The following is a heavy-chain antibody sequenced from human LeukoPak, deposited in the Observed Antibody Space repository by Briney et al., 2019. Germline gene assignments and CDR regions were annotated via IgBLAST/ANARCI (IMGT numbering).Heavy chain of an antibody. CDR1: GFTFDDYA. J-gene: IGHJ4*02. CDR2: ISWNSGSI. V-gene: IGHV3-9*01. CDR3: TKDGSSSWYEGLTEVNYFDY. D-gene: IGHD6-13*01. Sequence: QAGGSLRLSCAASGFTFDDYAMHWVRQAPGKGLEWVSGISWNSGSIGYADSVKGRFTISRDNAKNSLYLQMNSLRAEDTALYYCTKDGSSSWYEGLTEVNYFDYWGQGTLVTVSS.